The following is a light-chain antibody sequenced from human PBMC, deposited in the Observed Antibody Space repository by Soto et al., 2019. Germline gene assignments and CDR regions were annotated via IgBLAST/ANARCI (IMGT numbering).Light chain of an antibody. CDR1: QTLNSVH. Sequence: EIVLTQSPATLSLSPGERATLSCRASQTLNSVHLAWYQHKRGQAPRLLMYGASSRGTGTPDRFSGSGSGTDFTFSISSLEPEDFAVYYCQYFGSSPHTFGGVTKVEIK. CDR3: QYFGSSPHT. J-gene: IGKJ4*01. CDR2: GAS. V-gene: IGKV3-20*01.